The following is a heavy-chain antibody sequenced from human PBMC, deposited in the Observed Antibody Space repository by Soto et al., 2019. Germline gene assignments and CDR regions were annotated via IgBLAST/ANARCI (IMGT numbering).Heavy chain of an antibody. J-gene: IGHJ6*03. D-gene: IGHD3-3*01. CDR1: GYTFTSYG. V-gene: IGHV1-18*01. CDR2: ISAYNGNT. Sequence: QVQLVQSGAEVKKPGASVKVSCKASGYTFTSYGISWVRQAPGQGLEWMGWISAYNGNTNYAQKLQGRVTMNTDTSTSTAYMELRSLRSDDTAVYYCARKNIKGVSSGEIFGVGPYYYYMDVWGKGTTVTVSS. CDR3: ARKNIKGVSSGEIFGVGPYYYYMDV.